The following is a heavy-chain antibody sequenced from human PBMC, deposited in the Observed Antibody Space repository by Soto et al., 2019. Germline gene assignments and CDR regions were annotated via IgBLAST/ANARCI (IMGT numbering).Heavy chain of an antibody. Sequence: GASVKVSCKASGYTFTSYAMHWVRQAPGQRLEWMGWINAGNGNTKYSQKFQGRVTITRDTSASTAYMELSSLRSEDTAVYYCARDRSGYYDILTGSATFDYWGQGTLVTVSS. J-gene: IGHJ4*02. D-gene: IGHD3-9*01. CDR3: ARDRSGYYDILTGSATFDY. CDR1: GYTFTSYA. CDR2: INAGNGNT. V-gene: IGHV1-3*01.